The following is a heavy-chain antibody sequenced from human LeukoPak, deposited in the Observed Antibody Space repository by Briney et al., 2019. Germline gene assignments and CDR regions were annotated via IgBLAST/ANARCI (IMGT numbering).Heavy chain of an antibody. Sequence: GGSLRLSCAASGFTVSGNFMSWVRQAPGKGLEWASAISGSGGSTYYADSVKGRFTISRDNSKNTLYLQMNSLRAEDTAVYYCAKGSSGASGYYGMDVWGQGTTVTVSS. CDR1: GFTVSGNF. CDR2: ISGSGGST. CDR3: AKGSSGASGYYGMDV. V-gene: IGHV3-23*01. D-gene: IGHD6-6*01. J-gene: IGHJ6*02.